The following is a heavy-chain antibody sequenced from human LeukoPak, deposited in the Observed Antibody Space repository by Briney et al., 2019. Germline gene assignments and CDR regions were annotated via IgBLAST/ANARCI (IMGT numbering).Heavy chain of an antibody. V-gene: IGHV3-23*01. Sequence: GGSLRLSCVASGFTFGSFAMYWVRQAPGKGLEWVSGIVGSGGITYYADSVQGRFTISRDNSKNTVYLQMNSLIDEDTAIYYCAKTTVGYSSGRYPGWPADSWGLGAPVTVSP. J-gene: IGHJ4*02. CDR2: IVGSGGIT. CDR1: GFTFGSFA. CDR3: AKTTVGYSSGRYPGWPADS. D-gene: IGHD6-19*01.